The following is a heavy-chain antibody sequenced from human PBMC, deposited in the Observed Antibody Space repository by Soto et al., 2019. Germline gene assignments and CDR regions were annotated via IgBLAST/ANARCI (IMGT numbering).Heavy chain of an antibody. Sequence: SETLSLTCAVYGGSFSGYYWTWIRQPPGTGPEWIREINHSGSTNYNPSLKSRVTISVDTSRNQFSLKLTSVTAADTAVYYCARDKITGLFDYWGQGTLVTSPQ. V-gene: IGHV4-34*01. CDR3: ARDKITGLFDY. D-gene: IGHD2-8*02. CDR1: GGSFSGYY. CDR2: INHSGST. J-gene: IGHJ4*02.